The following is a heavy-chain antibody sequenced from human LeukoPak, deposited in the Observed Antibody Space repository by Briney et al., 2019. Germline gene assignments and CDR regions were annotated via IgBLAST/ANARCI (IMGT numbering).Heavy chain of an antibody. CDR1: GGSISYFY. CDR3: ARLYLPATRLDY. Sequence: SETLSLTCTVSGGSISYFYWSWIRQPAGKGLEWIGRIYTSGSTNYNPSLKSRVTMSVDTSKNQFSLKLTSVTAADTAVYYCARLYLPATRLDYWGQGTLVTVSS. J-gene: IGHJ4*02. V-gene: IGHV4-4*07. D-gene: IGHD5-24*01. CDR2: IYTSGST.